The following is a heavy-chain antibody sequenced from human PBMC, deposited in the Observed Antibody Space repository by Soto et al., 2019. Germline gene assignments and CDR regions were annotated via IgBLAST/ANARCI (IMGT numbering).Heavy chain of an antibody. CDR1: GFTFSSYG. V-gene: IGHV3-30*18. CDR2: ISYDGSNK. Sequence: QVQLVESGGGVVQPGRSLRLSCAASGFTFSSYGMHWVRQAPGKGLEWVAVISYDGSNKYYADSVKGRFTISRDNSKNTLYLQMNSLRAEDTAVYYCAKEAAGYSGYDFYLPETRYGMDVWGQGTTVTVSS. D-gene: IGHD5-12*01. J-gene: IGHJ6*02. CDR3: AKEAAGYSGYDFYLPETRYGMDV.